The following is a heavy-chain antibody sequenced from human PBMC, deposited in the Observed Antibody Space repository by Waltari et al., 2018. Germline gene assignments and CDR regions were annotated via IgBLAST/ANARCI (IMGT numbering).Heavy chain of an antibody. Sequence: EVQLVESGGGLVQPGGSLRLSCAASGFTFSSYWMSWVRQAPGKGLEWVANIKQEGSEKDYVDSVKGRFTISRDNAKNSLYLQMNSLRAVDTAVYYCARDRGSYWPIDYWGQGTLVTVSS. V-gene: IGHV3-7*01. CDR3: ARDRGSYWPIDY. J-gene: IGHJ4*02. CDR2: IKQEGSEK. D-gene: IGHD1-26*01. CDR1: GFTFSSYW.